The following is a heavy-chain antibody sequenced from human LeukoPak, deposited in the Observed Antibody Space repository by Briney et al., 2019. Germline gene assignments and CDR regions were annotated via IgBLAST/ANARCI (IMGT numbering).Heavy chain of an antibody. V-gene: IGHV4-59*01. CDR2: IYYNGNT. CDR3: ARVSPYSSGWLFDY. CDR1: DGSINSYY. Sequence: SETLSLTCSVSDGSINSYYWNWIRRPPGKGLEWIGYIYYNGNTNYSPSLKSRVTMSVDTSKNLFSLKVSSVTAADTAVYYCARVSPYSSGWLFDYWGQGTLVTVSS. D-gene: IGHD6-19*01. J-gene: IGHJ4*02.